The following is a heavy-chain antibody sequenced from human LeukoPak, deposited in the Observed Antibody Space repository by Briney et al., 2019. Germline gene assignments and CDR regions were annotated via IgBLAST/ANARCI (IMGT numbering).Heavy chain of an antibody. CDR2: IKQNGSEK. CDR3: ARQLGCCTNGVCYGWYYFDY. D-gene: IGHD2-8*01. V-gene: IGHV3-7*01. J-gene: IGHJ4*02. CDR1: GFTFSSYW. Sequence: PGGSLRLSCAASGFTFSSYWMSWVRQAPGKGLEWVAYIKQNGSEKYYVDSVKGRFTISRDNAKNSLYLQMNSLRAEDTAVYYCARQLGCCTNGVCYGWYYFDYWGQGTLVTVSS.